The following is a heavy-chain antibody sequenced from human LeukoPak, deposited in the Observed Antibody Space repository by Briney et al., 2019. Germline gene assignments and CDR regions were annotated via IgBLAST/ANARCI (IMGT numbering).Heavy chain of an antibody. CDR1: GGSVSGYY. D-gene: IGHD3-10*01. CDR2: INQSGNT. J-gene: IGHJ6*04. Sequence: SETLSLTCAVYGGSVSGYYWSWIRQPPGKGLEWIGEINQSGNTNYNTSLKSRVTISVDTSKNQFSLKLSSVTAADTAVYYCARGPRPPIYGSGSYQAVHYYYGIDVWGKGTTVTVSS. CDR3: ARGPRPPIYGSGSYQAVHYYYGIDV. V-gene: IGHV4-34*01.